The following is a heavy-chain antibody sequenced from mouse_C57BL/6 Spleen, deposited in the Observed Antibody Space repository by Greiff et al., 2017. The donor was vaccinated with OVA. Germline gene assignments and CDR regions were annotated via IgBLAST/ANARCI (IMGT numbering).Heavy chain of an antibody. CDR3: AREDRGY. CDR2: IYPGDGDT. CDR1: GYAFSSSW. D-gene: IGHD2-14*01. J-gene: IGHJ2*01. V-gene: IGHV1-82*01. Sequence: VQLQQSGPELVKPGASGKISSKAPGYAFSSSWMNWVKQRPGKGLEWIGRIYPGDGDTNYNGKFKGKATLTADKSSSTAYMQLSSLTSEDSAVYFCAREDRGYWGQGTTLTVSS.